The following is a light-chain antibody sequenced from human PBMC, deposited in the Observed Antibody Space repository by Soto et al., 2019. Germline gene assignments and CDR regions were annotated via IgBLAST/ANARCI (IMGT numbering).Light chain of an antibody. CDR1: QSVRSNF. Sequence: EIVLTQSPGTLSLSPGERATLSCRASQSVRSNFLAWYQQKPGQAPRLLIYGASNRATGIPDRFSGSGSGTDVTLTITRLEAEDFAMYYCQRYDSLRTFGQGTKVEI. J-gene: IGKJ1*01. CDR2: GAS. V-gene: IGKV3-20*01. CDR3: QRYDSLRT.